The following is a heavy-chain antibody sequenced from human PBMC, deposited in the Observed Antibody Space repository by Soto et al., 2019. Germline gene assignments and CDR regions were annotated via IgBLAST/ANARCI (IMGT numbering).Heavy chain of an antibody. CDR3: ARAYCSSTSCYSWFDP. CDR1: GFTFDDYG. V-gene: IGHV3-20*01. J-gene: IGHJ5*02. D-gene: IGHD2-2*02. Sequence: GGSLRLSCAASGFTFDDYGMSWVRQAPGKGLEWVSGINWNGGSTGYADSVKGRFTISRDNAKNSLYLQMNSLRAEDTALYHCARAYCSSTSCYSWFDPWGQGTLVTVSS. CDR2: INWNGGST.